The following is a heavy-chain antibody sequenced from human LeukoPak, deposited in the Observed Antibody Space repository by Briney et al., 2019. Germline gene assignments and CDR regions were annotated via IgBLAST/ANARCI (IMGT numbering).Heavy chain of an antibody. CDR3: ARVQWELLYPDY. CDR2: ISYDENFK. D-gene: IGHD1-26*01. V-gene: IGHV3-30-3*01. CDR1: GFTFSNYA. J-gene: IGHJ4*02. Sequence: GGSLRLSCAASGFTFSNYAMHWVRQAPGKGLEWVSLISYDENFKYYADSVKGRFTISRDNSKNTLSLQMNSLRAEDTAVYYCARVQWELLYPDYWGQGTLVTVSS.